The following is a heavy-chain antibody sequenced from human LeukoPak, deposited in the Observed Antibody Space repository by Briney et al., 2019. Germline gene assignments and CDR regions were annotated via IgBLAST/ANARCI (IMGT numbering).Heavy chain of an antibody. Sequence: SETLSLTCTVSGGSVSSGSYYWSWIRQPPGKGLEWIGEINHSGSTNYNPSLKSRVTISVDTSKNQFSLKLSSVTAADTAVYYCARARYCSSTSCLMWFDPWGQGTLVTVSS. CDR1: GGSVSSGSYY. J-gene: IGHJ5*02. CDR2: INHSGST. D-gene: IGHD2-2*01. V-gene: IGHV4-39*07. CDR3: ARARYCSSTSCLMWFDP.